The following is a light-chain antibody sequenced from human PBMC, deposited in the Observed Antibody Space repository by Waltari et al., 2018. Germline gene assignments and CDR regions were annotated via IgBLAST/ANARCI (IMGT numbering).Light chain of an antibody. CDR1: NSDVAGFTY. V-gene: IGLV2-14*03. CDR2: DVS. J-gene: IGLJ2*01. CDR3: NSYSHSGTLVV. Sequence: QSALTQPASVSGSPGQSITISCTGTNSDVAGFTYVSWYQQHPGKVPKLMIYDVSNRPSGISNRFSGSKSGNTASLTISGLQAEDEADYYCNSYSHSGTLVVFGGGTKLTVL.